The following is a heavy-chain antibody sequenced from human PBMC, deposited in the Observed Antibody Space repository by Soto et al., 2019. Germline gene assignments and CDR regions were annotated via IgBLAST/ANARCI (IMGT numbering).Heavy chain of an antibody. J-gene: IGHJ4*02. CDR2: ISYDGSNK. D-gene: IGHD4-4*01. CDR1: GFTFSSYG. Sequence: GESLKISCAASGFTFSSYGMHWVRQAPGKGLEWVAVISYDGSNKYYADSVKGRFTISRDNSKNTLYLQMNSLRAEDTAVYYCAKGGDTVTTSLVDYWGQGTLVTVSS. CDR3: AKGGDTVTTSLVDY. V-gene: IGHV3-30*18.